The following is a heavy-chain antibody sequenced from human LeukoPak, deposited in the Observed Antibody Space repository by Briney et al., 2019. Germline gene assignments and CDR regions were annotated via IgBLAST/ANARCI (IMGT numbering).Heavy chain of an antibody. Sequence: GGSLRLSCAASGFTVSSNYMSWVRQAPGKGLEWVSVIYSGDSTYYADSVKGRFTISRDNSKNTLYLQMNSLRAEDTAVYYCATSRDGYNYFDYWGQGTLVTVSS. CDR2: IYSGDST. D-gene: IGHD5-24*01. V-gene: IGHV3-53*01. CDR1: GFTVSSNY. J-gene: IGHJ4*02. CDR3: ATSRDGYNYFDY.